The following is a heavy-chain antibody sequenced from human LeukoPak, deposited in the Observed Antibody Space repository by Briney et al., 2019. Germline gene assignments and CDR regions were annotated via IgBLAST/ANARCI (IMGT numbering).Heavy chain of an antibody. J-gene: IGHJ4*02. CDR1: GFSLSTSGMC. CDR3: ARITNADGSAYQRVFDY. V-gene: IGHV2-70*11. CDR2: IEWDDDK. Sequence: SGPTLVNPTQTLTLTCTFSGFSLSTSGMCVSWIRQPPGKALEWLARIEWDDDKYYSTSLKTRLTISKDTSKNQVVLTLTNMDPVDTATYYCARITNADGSAYQRVFDYWGQGTLVTVSS. D-gene: IGHD3-22*01.